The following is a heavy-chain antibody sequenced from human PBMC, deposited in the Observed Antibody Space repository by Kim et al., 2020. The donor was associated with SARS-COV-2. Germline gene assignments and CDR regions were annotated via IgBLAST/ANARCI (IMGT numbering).Heavy chain of an antibody. D-gene: IGHD2-2*02. V-gene: IGHV1-8*01. CDR3: ARGDRYCRSSSCYNY. J-gene: IGHJ4*02. CDR2: MNPYSGNT. CDR1: GYTFSDYD. Sequence: ASVKVSCKASGYTFSDYDINWVRQATGQGPEWMGWMNPYSGNTGYAQKFQGRVTMTRDTTMNTAYLDLSGLRSDDRAVYYCARGDRYCRSSSCYNYWGQGTLGTVSS.